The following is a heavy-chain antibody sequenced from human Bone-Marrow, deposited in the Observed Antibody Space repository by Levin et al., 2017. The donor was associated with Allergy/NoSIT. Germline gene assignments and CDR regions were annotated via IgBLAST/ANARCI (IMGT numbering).Heavy chain of an antibody. CDR1: GDSFSSNSAA. D-gene: IGHD3-10*01. CDR2: TYYRSKWYN. Sequence: LRLSCAISGDSFSSNSAAWNWIRQSPSRGLEWLGRTYYRSKWYNDYAVSVKSRITINPDTSKNQFSLQLNSVTPEDTAVYYCAREGTDSHYYYYMDVWGKGTTVTVSS. J-gene: IGHJ6*03. CDR3: AREGTDSHYYYYMDV. V-gene: IGHV6-1*01.